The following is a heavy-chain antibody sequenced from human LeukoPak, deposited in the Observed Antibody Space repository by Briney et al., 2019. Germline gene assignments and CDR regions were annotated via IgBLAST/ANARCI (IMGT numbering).Heavy chain of an antibody. D-gene: IGHD1-26*01. CDR3: ARDTGVGATGVKYFDY. V-gene: IGHV1-18*01. CDR2: ISAYNGNT. CDR1: GYTFSSYG. J-gene: IGHJ4*02. Sequence: ASVKVSCKASGYTFSSYGISWVRQAPGQGLEWMGWISAYNGNTNYAQKLQGRVTMTTDTSTSTAYMELRGLRSDDTAVYYCARDTGVGATGVKYFDYWGQGTLVTVSS.